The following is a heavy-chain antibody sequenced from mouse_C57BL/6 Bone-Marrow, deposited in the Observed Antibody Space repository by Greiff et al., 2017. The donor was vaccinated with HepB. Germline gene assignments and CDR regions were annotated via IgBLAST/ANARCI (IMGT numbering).Heavy chain of an antibody. V-gene: IGHV1-9*01. Sequence: QVQLQQSGAELMKPGASVKLSCKATGYTFTGYWIEWVKQRPGHGLEWIGEILPRSGSTNYNEKFKGKVTFTADTSSNQAYMQLSSLTTKDSAIYYCARVRTNSYAMDYWGQGTSVTVSS. CDR1: GYTFTGYW. CDR2: ILPRSGST. D-gene: IGHD5-1*01. CDR3: ARVRTNSYAMDY. J-gene: IGHJ4*01.